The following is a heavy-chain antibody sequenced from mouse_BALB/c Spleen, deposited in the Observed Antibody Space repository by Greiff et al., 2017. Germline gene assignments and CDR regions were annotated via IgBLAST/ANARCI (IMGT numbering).Heavy chain of an antibody. CDR3: ARGYGDWYFDV. D-gene: IGHD2-2*01. Sequence: VKLMESAAELARPGASVKMSCKASGYTFTSYTMHWVKQRPGQGLEWIGYINPSSGYTEYNQKFKDKTTLTADKSSSTAYMQLSSLTSEDSAVYYCARGYGDWYFDVWGAGTTVTVSS. CDR1: GYTFTSYT. J-gene: IGHJ1*01. CDR2: INPSSGYT. V-gene: IGHV1-4*02.